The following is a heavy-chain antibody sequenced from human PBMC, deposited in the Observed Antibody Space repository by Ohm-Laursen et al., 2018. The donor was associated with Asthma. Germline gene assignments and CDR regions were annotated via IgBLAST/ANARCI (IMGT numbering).Heavy chain of an antibody. D-gene: IGHD6-6*01. CDR2: IYYSGST. CDR1: GGSISSSSYY. J-gene: IGHJ1*01. CDR3: ARPLYSSSLEYFQH. V-gene: IGHV4-39*01. Sequence: SQTLSLTCTVSGGSISSSSYYWGWIRQPPGKGLDWIGAIYYSGSTYYNPSLKSRVTISVDTSKNQFSLKLSSVTAADTAVYYCARPLYSSSLEYFQHWGQGTLVTVSS.